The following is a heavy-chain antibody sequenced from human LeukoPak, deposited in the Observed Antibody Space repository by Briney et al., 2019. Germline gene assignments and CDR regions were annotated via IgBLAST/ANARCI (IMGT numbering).Heavy chain of an antibody. D-gene: IGHD2/OR15-2a*01. CDR3: ARVTYAVPDY. Sequence: PGGSLRLSCAASGFTFSSYEMNWVRQAPGKGLEWVSYISSSGNNIYLADSVKGRFTISRDNAKNSLFLQMNSLRAEDTAVYYCARVTYAVPDYWGQGTLVTVSS. V-gene: IGHV3-48*03. J-gene: IGHJ4*02. CDR1: GFTFSSYE. CDR2: ISSSGNNI.